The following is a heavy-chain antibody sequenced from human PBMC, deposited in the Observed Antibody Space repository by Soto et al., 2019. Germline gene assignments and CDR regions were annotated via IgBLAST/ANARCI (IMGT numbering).Heavy chain of an antibody. Sequence: SETLSLTCAVYGGSFSGYYWSWIRQPPGKGLEWIGEINHSGSTNYNPSLKSRVTISVDTSKNQFSLKLSSATAADTAVYYCARMYYDFWSGSHGMDVWGQGTTVTVSS. CDR1: GGSFSGYY. D-gene: IGHD3-3*01. J-gene: IGHJ6*02. CDR3: ARMYYDFWSGSHGMDV. CDR2: INHSGST. V-gene: IGHV4-34*01.